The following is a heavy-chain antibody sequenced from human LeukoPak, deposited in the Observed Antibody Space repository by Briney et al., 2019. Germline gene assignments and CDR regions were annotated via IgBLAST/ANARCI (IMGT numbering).Heavy chain of an antibody. D-gene: IGHD6-19*01. CDR2: ISYSGST. CDR3: AGDLYSGSWSLGAMDV. CDR1: GGSISSYH. Sequence: SETLSLTCTVSGGSISSYHCSWIRQPPGKGLEWIGYISYSGSTNYSPSLTSRVTVSIDTSKRQLSLTLTSLTTADTAIYYCAGDLYSGSWSLGAMDVWGQGTTVIVSS. V-gene: IGHV4-59*01. J-gene: IGHJ6*02.